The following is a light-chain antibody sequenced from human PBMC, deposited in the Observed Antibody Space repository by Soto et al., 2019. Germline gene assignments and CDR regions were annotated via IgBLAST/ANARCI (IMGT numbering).Light chain of an antibody. J-gene: IGKJ1*01. CDR1: QSISSY. CDR3: QQSYSTPRTWT. CDR2: AAS. Sequence: DIQMTQSPSSLSASVGDRVTITCRASQSISSYLNWYQQKPGKAPKLLIYAASSLQSGVPSRFSGSGSGTDFTLTISSRQPEDFATYYCQQSYSTPRTWTFGQGTQVEIK. V-gene: IGKV1-39*01.